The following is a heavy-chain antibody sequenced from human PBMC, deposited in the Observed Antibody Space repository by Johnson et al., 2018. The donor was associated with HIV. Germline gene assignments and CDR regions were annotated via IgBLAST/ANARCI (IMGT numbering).Heavy chain of an antibody. D-gene: IGHD6-13*01. J-gene: IGHJ3*02. V-gene: IGHV3-30*03. Sequence: QVQLVESGGGVVQPGRSLRLSCAASGFTFSTYGMHWVRQAPGKGLEWVTVISYDGSNKYYADSVKGRFTISRDNSKNTLYLQMNSLRAEDTAVYYCARDGGIAATDAIDIWGQGTMVTVSA. CDR1: GFTFSTYG. CDR2: ISYDGSNK. CDR3: ARDGGIAATDAIDI.